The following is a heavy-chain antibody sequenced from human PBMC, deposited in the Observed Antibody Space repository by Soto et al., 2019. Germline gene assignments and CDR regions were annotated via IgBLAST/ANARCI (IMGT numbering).Heavy chain of an antibody. CDR2: ISGSGGST. CDR3: AKDLLHDFWSGYYAFDI. V-gene: IGHV3-23*01. J-gene: IGHJ3*02. CDR1: GFTFRSYA. Sequence: GGSLRLSCAASGFTFRSYARSWVRQAPGKGLEWVSAISGSGGSTYYADSVKGRFTISRDNSKNTLYLQMNSLRAEDTAVYYCAKDLLHDFWSGYYAFDIWGQGTMVTVSS. D-gene: IGHD3-3*01.